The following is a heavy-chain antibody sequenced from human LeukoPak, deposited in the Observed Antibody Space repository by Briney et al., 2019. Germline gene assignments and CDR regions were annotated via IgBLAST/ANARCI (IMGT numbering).Heavy chain of an antibody. V-gene: IGHV4-31*03. CDR3: ARTAGWSYGFDY. Sequence: SETLSLTCTVSGGSISTGGYYWTWIRQHPGKGLEWIGYIYNSGTTYYNPSLESRITISGDTSKNQFSLKLNSVTAADTAVYYCARTAGWSYGFDYWGQGTLVTVSS. CDR2: IYNSGTT. J-gene: IGHJ4*02. CDR1: GGSISTGGYY. D-gene: IGHD5-18*01.